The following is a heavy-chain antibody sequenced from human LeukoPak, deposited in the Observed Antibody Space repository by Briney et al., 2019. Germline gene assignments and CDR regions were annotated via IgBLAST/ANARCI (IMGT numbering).Heavy chain of an antibody. J-gene: IGHJ4*02. D-gene: IGHD4/OR15-4a*01. CDR3: ARQNYGAAPLRY. Sequence: SETLSLTCAVYGGSFSGYYWSWIRQPPGKGLEWIGSIHHTGNTYYNPSLKSRVTISVDTSKNQFYLKLRSVTAADTAVYYCARQNYGAAPLRYWGQGTLVTVSS. CDR2: IHHTGNT. CDR1: GGSFSGYY. V-gene: IGHV4-34*01.